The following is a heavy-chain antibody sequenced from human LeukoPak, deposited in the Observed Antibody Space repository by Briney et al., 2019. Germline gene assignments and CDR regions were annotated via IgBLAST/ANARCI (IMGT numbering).Heavy chain of an antibody. D-gene: IGHD5-18*01. CDR1: GYTFTIYG. CDR3: AREEEYSYGTDY. Sequence: ASVMVSCKASGYTFTIYGISWVRQATGQGLEWMGWISAYNGNTNYAQKLQGRVTMTTDTSTSTAYMELRSLRSDDTAVYYCAREEEYSYGTDYWGQGTLVTVSS. CDR2: ISAYNGNT. V-gene: IGHV1-18*01. J-gene: IGHJ4*02.